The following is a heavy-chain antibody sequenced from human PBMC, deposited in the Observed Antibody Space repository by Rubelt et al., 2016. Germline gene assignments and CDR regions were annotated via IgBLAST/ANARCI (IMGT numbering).Heavy chain of an antibody. CDR3: ARERYNNYIDY. CDR2: IYYSGTT. Sequence: QLQLQESGPGLVRPSETLSLTCSVSGGSISSSNYYWGWVRRPPGKGLEWIGSIYYSGTTYYNPSLTSRVSISVDTSKNQLALKLSSVTAAETDVYDCARERYNNYIDYWGQGTLVTVSS. CDR1: GGSISSSNYY. D-gene: IGHD1-1*01. J-gene: IGHJ4*02. V-gene: IGHV4-39*07.